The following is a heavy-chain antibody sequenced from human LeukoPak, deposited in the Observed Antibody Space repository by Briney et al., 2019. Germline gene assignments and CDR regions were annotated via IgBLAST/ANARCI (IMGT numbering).Heavy chain of an antibody. CDR1: GGYW. CDR2: IYPGASDI. V-gene: IGHV5-51*01. D-gene: IGHD3-22*01. CDR3: ARCSTCARSSGYYDAFDI. J-gene: IGHJ3*02. Sequence: PGESLKISCKDSGGYWIGWVRQMPGKGLEWMGIIYPGASDIRYSPSFQGQVTISADGSISTAYLQWSSLKASDTAMYYCARCSTCARSSGYYDAFDIWAKGQWSPSLQ.